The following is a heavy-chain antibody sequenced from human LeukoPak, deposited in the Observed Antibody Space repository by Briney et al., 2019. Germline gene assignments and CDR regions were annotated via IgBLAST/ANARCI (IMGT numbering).Heavy chain of an antibody. Sequence: PSGTLSLTCAVYGWSFSGYYWSWIRQPPGKGLEWIGEINHSGSTKYNPSLKSRVTISVDTSKNQFSLKLSSVTAADTGVYYCARLYTSDIKYDHWNQGTLVTVSS. CDR2: INHSGST. CDR3: ARLYTSDIKYDH. D-gene: IGHD6-6*01. J-gene: IGHJ4*02. CDR1: GWSFSGYY. V-gene: IGHV4-34*01.